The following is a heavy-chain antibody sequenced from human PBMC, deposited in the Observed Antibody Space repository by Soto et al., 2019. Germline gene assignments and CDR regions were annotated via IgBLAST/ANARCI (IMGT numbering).Heavy chain of an antibody. CDR2: ISSSSSTI. V-gene: IGHV3-48*01. D-gene: IGHD3-3*01. CDR3: ARDQVTIFGVVVEYMDV. Sequence: GGSLRLSCAASGFTFSSYSMNWVRQAPGKGLEWVSYISSSSSTIYYADSVKGRFTISRDNAKNSLYLQMNSLRAEDTAVYYCARDQVTIFGVVVEYMDVWGKGTTVTVSS. CDR1: GFTFSSYS. J-gene: IGHJ6*03.